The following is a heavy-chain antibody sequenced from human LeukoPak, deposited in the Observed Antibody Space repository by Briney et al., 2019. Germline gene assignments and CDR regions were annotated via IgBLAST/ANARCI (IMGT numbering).Heavy chain of an antibody. CDR2: LYYSGSS. CDR1: GGSISSHY. J-gene: IGHJ3*02. Sequence: SETLSLTCTVSGGSISSHYWGSIRQPPGKGLEWIGYLYYSGSSNYNPVLKRRVTISVDTYKNQFSLKLSSVTAADTAVYYCARAQWLGTGAFDIWGQGTMVTVSS. CDR3: ARAQWLGTGAFDI. D-gene: IGHD6-19*01. V-gene: IGHV4-59*11.